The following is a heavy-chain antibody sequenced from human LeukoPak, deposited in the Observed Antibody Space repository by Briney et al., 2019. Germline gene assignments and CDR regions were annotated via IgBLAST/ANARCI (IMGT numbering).Heavy chain of an antibody. D-gene: IGHD3-22*01. CDR1: GFTFSSYW. V-gene: IGHV3-7*01. J-gene: IGHJ4*02. Sequence: GGPLRLSCAASGFTFSSYWMSWVRQAPGKVLEWVANIKQDGSEKYYVDSVKGRFTISRDNAKNSLYLQMNSLRAEDTAVYYCARGEEYYYDSSGYFYWGQGTLVTVSS. CDR2: IKQDGSEK. CDR3: ARGEEYYYDSSGYFY.